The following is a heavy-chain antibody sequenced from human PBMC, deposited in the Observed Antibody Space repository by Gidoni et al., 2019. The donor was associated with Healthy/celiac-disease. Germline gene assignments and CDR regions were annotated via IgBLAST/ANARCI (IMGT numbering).Heavy chain of an antibody. D-gene: IGHD3-22*01. V-gene: IGHV3-9*01. J-gene: IGHJ4*02. Sequence: EVQLVESGGGLVQPGRSLRLSCAASGLTFDDSAMHWVRQAPGKGLEWVSGISWNSGSIGYADSVKGRFTISRDNAKNSLYLQMNSLRAEDTALYYCAKDLGRYYYDSSGYYLGYWGQGTLVTVSS. CDR3: AKDLGRYYYDSSGYYLGY. CDR2: ISWNSGSI. CDR1: GLTFDDSA.